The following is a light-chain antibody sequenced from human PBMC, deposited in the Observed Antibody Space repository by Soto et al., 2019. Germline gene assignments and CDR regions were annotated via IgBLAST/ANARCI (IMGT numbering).Light chain of an antibody. CDR3: SAYTARSTLV. Sequence: QSALTQPASVSGSAGQSITISCSGTMRDVGAYNLVSWYQQHPGTAPKLIIYEVRNRPSGISYRFSGSMSSNTASLTISRIQPEDDDDYYFSAYTARSTLVFGGGTKVTVL. V-gene: IGLV2-14*01. CDR1: MRDVGAYNL. J-gene: IGLJ3*02. CDR2: EVR.